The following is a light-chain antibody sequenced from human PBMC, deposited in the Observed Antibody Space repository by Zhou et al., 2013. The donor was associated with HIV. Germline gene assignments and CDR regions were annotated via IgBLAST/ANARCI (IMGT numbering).Light chain of an antibody. Sequence: DIQLTQSASFLSASVGDTVTITCRASQGISNYLAWYQQKPGKAPQLLIYATSTLQTGVPSRFSGNGSGTEFTLTISSLQPEDFATYYCQQFNSYPFTFGGGTKVEIK. J-gene: IGKJ4*01. CDR3: QQFNSYPFT. CDR2: ATS. V-gene: IGKV1-9*01. CDR1: QGISNY.